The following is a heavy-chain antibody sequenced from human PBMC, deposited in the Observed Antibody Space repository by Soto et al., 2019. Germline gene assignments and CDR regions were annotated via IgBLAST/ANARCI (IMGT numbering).Heavy chain of an antibody. J-gene: IGHJ4*02. V-gene: IGHV1-18*01. CDR2: ISAYNGNT. Sequence: GASVKVSCTASGYTFTSYGISWVRQAPGQGLEWMGWISAYNGNTNYAQKLQGRVTMTTDTSTSTAYMELRSLRSDDTAVYYCARDLPNYDFWSGYYAAYFDYWGQGTLVTVSS. CDR1: GYTFTSYG. D-gene: IGHD3-3*01. CDR3: ARDLPNYDFWSGYYAAYFDY.